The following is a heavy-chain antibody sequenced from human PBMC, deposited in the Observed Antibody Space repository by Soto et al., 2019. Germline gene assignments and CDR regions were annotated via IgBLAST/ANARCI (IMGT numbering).Heavy chain of an antibody. CDR3: AREPYHYYDRGGSDAFDI. V-gene: IGHV3-33*01. J-gene: IGHJ3*02. Sequence: PGGSVRLSCAASGFTFSSYGMHWVRQAPCKGLEWVAVIWYDGSNKYYADSVKGRFTISRDNSKNTLYLQMNSLRAEDTAVYYCAREPYHYYDRGGSDAFDIWGQGTMVTVSS. CDR1: GFTFSSYG. CDR2: IWYDGSNK. D-gene: IGHD3-22*01.